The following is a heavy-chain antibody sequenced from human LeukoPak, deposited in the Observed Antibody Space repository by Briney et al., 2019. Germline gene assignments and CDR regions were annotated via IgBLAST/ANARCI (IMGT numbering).Heavy chain of an antibody. J-gene: IGHJ3*02. Sequence: PSQTLSLTCTVSGGSISNGNYYWSWIRQPPGKGLEWITYIYYSGSTYYNSSLKSRVTISVDTSKNQFSLRLSSVTAADTAVYFCARAVISAYDAFDIWGQGTVVTVSS. CDR3: ARAVISAYDAFDI. V-gene: IGHV4-30-4*01. CDR1: GGSISNGNYY. D-gene: IGHD3-16*01. CDR2: IYYSGST.